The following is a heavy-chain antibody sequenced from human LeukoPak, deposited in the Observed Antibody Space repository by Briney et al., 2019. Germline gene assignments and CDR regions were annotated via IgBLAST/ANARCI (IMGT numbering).Heavy chain of an antibody. Sequence: ASVKVSCKASGYTFADYYIHWVRQAPGQGLEWMGLINPNTGGTNYAQKFQGRVTMTRDTSISTAYMELSRLRSDDTAVYYCARGPELVDYWGQGTLVTVSS. CDR1: GYTFADYY. J-gene: IGHJ4*02. CDR2: INPNTGGT. D-gene: IGHD6-6*01. V-gene: IGHV1-2*02. CDR3: ARGPELVDY.